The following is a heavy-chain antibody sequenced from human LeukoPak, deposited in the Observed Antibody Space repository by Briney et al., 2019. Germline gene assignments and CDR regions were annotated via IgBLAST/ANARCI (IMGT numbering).Heavy chain of an antibody. Sequence: SETLSLTCTVSGGSISNYYWSWIRQPPGKGLEWIGYIHYSESTNYNPSLKSRVTMSVDTSKNQLSLKLSSVTAADTAVYYCARHGRRYFDLWGRGTLVTVSS. CDR1: GGSISNYY. CDR2: IHYSEST. D-gene: IGHD6-25*01. J-gene: IGHJ2*01. V-gene: IGHV4-59*08. CDR3: ARHGRRYFDL.